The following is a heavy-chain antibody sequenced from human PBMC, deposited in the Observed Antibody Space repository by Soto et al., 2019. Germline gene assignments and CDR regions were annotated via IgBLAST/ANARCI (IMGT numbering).Heavy chain of an antibody. D-gene: IGHD2-21*02. CDR3: ARDWYGSCGGDCQAY. J-gene: IGHJ4*02. CDR1: GGATSSYY. V-gene: IGHV4-4*07. Sequence: SETLALTYNGSGGATSSYYWSGIRQPAGKGLEWIGRIYTSGSTNYNPSLKSRVTMSVDTSKNQFSLKLSSVTAADTAVYYFARDWYGSCGGDCQAYWGQGTLVT. CDR2: IYTSGST.